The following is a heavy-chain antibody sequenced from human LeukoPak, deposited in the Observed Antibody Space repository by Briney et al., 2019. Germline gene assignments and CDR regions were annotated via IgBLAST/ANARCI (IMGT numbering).Heavy chain of an antibody. J-gene: IGHJ4*02. Sequence: GEPLKFSCKGFGYSFTSYWFGWVRQLPGKGLGWMGIIYLGDSDTTYSPSVQGQVTISVDKSISTAYLHWSSLKASDTAIYYCARLGAQFIDYWGQGTLVTVSS. D-gene: IGHD3-16*01. CDR1: GYSFTSYW. CDR3: ARLGAQFIDY. V-gene: IGHV5-51*01. CDR2: IYLGDSDT.